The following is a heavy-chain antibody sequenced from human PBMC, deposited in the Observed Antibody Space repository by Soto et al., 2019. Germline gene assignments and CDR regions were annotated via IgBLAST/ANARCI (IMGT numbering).Heavy chain of an antibody. CDR2: IYYSGST. CDR1: GGSISSGGYY. V-gene: IGHV4-31*03. CDR3: ARVPTPYDDSSGYVAAYFQH. D-gene: IGHD3-22*01. J-gene: IGHJ1*01. Sequence: PSETLSLTCTVSGGSISSGGYYWSWIRQHPGKGLEWIGYIYYSGSTYYNPSLKSRVTISVDTSKNQFSLKLSSVTAADTAVYYCARVPTPYDDSSGYVAAYFQHWGQGTLVTVSS.